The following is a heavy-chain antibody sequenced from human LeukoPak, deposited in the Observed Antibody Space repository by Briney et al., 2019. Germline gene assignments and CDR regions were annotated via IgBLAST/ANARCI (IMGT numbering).Heavy chain of an antibody. CDR3: ARGEGGILATPEDY. D-gene: IGHD1-14*01. V-gene: IGHV3-53*01. CDR2: IYSGGDT. CDR1: GFAVSSNY. J-gene: IGHJ4*02. Sequence: GGSLRLSCAASGFAVSSNYMSWVRQAPGKGLEWVSVIYSGGDTYHADSVKGRFTISRDNSKNTLYLQMNSLRAEDTAVYYCARGEGGILATPEDYWGQGTLVTVSS.